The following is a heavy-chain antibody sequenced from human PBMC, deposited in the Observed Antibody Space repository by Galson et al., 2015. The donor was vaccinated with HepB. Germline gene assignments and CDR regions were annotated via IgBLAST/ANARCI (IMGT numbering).Heavy chain of an antibody. Sequence: SLRLSCAASGFTFSSHWMSWVRQAPGKGLEWVANIKQDGSVKHYVDTVKGRFTISRDKAKNSLYLQMNSLRAEDTAVYYCAGNTNFLFDPWGQGTLVTVSS. CDR3: AGNTNFLFDP. V-gene: IGHV3-7*01. CDR2: IKQDGSVK. CDR1: GFTFSSHW. J-gene: IGHJ5*02. D-gene: IGHD1/OR15-1a*01.